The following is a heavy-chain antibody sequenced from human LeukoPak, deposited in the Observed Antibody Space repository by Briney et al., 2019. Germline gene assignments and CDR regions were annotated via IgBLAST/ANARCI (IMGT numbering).Heavy chain of an antibody. CDR1: GFNFNTNH. Sequence: GGSLRLSCIASGFNFNTNHMHWVRQAPGNGLEWLSYINYYGHPTYYADSVKGRFTISRDNAKSSLYLQLNGLQAEDTAVYYCVRDYQWSLGNWGQGPPVPVSS. CDR3: VRDYQWSLGN. V-gene: IGHV3-48*01. D-gene: IGHD2-8*01. CDR2: INYYGHPT. J-gene: IGHJ4*02.